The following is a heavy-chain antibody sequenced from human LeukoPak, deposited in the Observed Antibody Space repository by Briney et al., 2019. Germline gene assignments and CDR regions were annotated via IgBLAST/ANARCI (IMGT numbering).Heavy chain of an antibody. Sequence: SETLSLTCTVSGGFIGSSSFYWAWIRQTPGKGLEWIGSLAYSGSTYYKSSLKSRVTLSVDAAKNQFSLNLTSVTAADTALFYCASSTSYYYDTSGYFEYWGQAILVTVSS. J-gene: IGHJ4*02. D-gene: IGHD3-22*01. CDR1: GGFIGSSSFY. CDR2: LAYSGST. CDR3: ASSTSYYYDTSGYFEY. V-gene: IGHV4-39*01.